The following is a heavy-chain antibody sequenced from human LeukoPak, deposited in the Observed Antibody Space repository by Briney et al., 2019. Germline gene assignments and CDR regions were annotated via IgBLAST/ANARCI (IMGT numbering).Heavy chain of an antibody. CDR3: AVEGYCSGGSCYTNWFDP. CDR1: GCTFSDYY. J-gene: IGHJ5*02. V-gene: IGHV3-11*06. D-gene: IGHD2-15*01. CDR2: ISNSFSYI. Sequence: GGSLRLSCAASGCTFSDYYMAWIRQAPGKGLEWVSYISNSFSYINYADSVKGRITISRDNAENSLYLQMNSLRDEDTAVYYCAVEGYCSGGSCYTNWFDPWGQGTLVTVSS.